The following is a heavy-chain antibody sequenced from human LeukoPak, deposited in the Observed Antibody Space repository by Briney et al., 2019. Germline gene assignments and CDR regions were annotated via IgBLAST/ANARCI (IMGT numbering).Heavy chain of an antibody. J-gene: IGHJ5*02. D-gene: IGHD3-10*01. CDR3: ARHPLERRYYYGSGRNNWFDP. Sequence: SETLSLICAVYGVSFSGYYWSWIRQPPGTGLEWIGESNHSGSTNYNPSLKSRVTISVDTSKNQFSLKLSSVTAADTAVYYCARHPLERRYYYGSGRNNWFDPWGQGTLVTVSS. CDR2: SNHSGST. CDR1: GVSFSGYY. V-gene: IGHV4-34*01.